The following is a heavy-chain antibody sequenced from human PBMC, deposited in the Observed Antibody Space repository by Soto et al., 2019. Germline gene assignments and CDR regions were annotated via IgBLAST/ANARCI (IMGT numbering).Heavy chain of an antibody. D-gene: IGHD4-4*01. Sequence: QVQLVQSGAEVKKPGSSVKVSCKASGGTFSTYTITWVRQAPGQGLEWMGRIIPIIGIINYAQKFQGRVTISADNVTGTAYRELTGLRSDDTAVYYCAGDPDSHYNDSHASSYPWGQGTLVTVSS. V-gene: IGHV1-69*08. CDR2: IIPIIGII. CDR1: GGTFSTYT. CDR3: AGDPDSHYNDSHASSYP. J-gene: IGHJ5*02.